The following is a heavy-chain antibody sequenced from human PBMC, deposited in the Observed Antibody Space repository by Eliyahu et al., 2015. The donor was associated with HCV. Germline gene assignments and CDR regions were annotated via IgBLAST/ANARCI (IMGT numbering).Heavy chain of an antibody. CDR2: IGTAGDT. J-gene: IGHJ6*02. Sequence: EVQLVESGGGLVQPGGSLRLSCAASGFTFSSYDMHWVRQATGKGLEWVSAIGTAGDTYYPDSVKGRFTISRENAKNSLYLQMNSLRAGDTAVYYCARAAESRGFLAMDVWGQGTTVTVSS. CDR3: ARAAESRGFLAMDV. V-gene: IGHV3-13*01. CDR1: GFTFSSYD. D-gene: IGHD3-3*01.